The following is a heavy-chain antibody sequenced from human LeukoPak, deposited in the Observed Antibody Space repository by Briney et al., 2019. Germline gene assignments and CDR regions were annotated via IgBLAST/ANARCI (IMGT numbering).Heavy chain of an antibody. D-gene: IGHD1-26*01. CDR1: GFTFSSYR. J-gene: IGHJ4*02. V-gene: IGHV3-23*01. CDR3: VKGGWFDD. CDR2: ISGSGDEF. Sequence: GGSLRLSCAASGFTFSSYRMNWVRQAPGRGLAWVSGISGSGDEFQYADSVKGRFSISRDNSYNTLFLLMNSLRAEDTAIYYCVKGGWFDDWGQGTLVTVSS.